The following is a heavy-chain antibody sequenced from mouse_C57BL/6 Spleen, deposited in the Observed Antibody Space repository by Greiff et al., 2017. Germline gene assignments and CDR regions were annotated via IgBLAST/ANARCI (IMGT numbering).Heavy chain of an antibody. J-gene: IGHJ2*01. CDR1: GFSLTSYG. V-gene: IGHV2-2*01. D-gene: IGHD3-3*01. Sequence: QVLLKESGPGLVQPSQSLSITCTVSGFSLTSYGVYWVRQSPGKGLEWLGAIWSGGSTDSNAAFISRLSTSKDNSKSQVFFKSNSLQADNTPIYYCAKTGGDNFDYWGQGTTLTVSS. CDR3: AKTGGDNFDY. CDR2: IWSGGST.